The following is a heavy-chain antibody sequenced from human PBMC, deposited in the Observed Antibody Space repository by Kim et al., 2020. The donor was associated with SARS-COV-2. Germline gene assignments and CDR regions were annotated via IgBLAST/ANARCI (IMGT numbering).Heavy chain of an antibody. D-gene: IGHD1-26*01. CDR1: GFTFSTYG. CDR2: ISNSGGNT. V-gene: IGHV3-23*01. J-gene: IGHJ6*02. Sequence: GGSLRLSCAASGFTFSTYGMSWVRQAPGKGLEAVSGISNSGGNTYATDSVKGRFSISRDNSRNTLDLQRNSLRAEYTAIYYSAKSQTESYLNVMDVWGQG. CDR3: AKSQTESYLNVMDV.